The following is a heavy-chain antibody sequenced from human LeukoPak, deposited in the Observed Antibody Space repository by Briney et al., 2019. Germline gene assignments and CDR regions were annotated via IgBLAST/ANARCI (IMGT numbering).Heavy chain of an antibody. J-gene: IGHJ4*02. CDR1: GFIFSDYY. D-gene: IGHD4-17*01. Sequence: PGGSLRLSCAASGFIFSDYYMSWVRQAPGKGLEWVASIEQDGSEKCYVDSVKGRFTISRDNAQKSLSLQMKSLRAEDTAVYYCARGSGDLDNWGQGTLVTVSS. V-gene: IGHV3-7*01. CDR2: IEQDGSEK. CDR3: ARGSGDLDN.